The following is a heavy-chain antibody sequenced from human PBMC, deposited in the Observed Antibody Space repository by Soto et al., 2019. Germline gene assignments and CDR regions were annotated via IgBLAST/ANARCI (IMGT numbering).Heavy chain of an antibody. D-gene: IGHD2-15*01. CDR2: IYYSGST. J-gene: IGHJ4*02. CDR1: GGSISSSSYY. Sequence: SETLSLTCTVSGGSISSSSYYWGWIRQPPGKGLEWIGSIYYSGSTYYNPSLKSRVTISVDTSKNQFSLKLSSVTAADTAVYYCARDFAVVVAAIHYWGQGTLVTVS. V-gene: IGHV4-39*02. CDR3: ARDFAVVVAAIHY.